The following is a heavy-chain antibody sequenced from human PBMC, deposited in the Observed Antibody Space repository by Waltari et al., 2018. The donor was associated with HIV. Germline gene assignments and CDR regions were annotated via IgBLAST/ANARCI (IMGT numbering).Heavy chain of an antibody. CDR3: AKDLRLAQVGDY. CDR1: GFTFSSSG. J-gene: IGHJ4*02. V-gene: IGHV3-23*01. D-gene: IGHD3-10*01. Sequence: EVQLLESGGGLVQPGGSLRLSCAASGFTFSSSGMSWVRQAPGKGLEWVSHISGSGGRTYYADSVKGRFTISRDNSKNTLYLQMNSLRVEDTALYYCAKDLRLAQVGDYWGQGTLVNVSS. CDR2: ISGSGGRT.